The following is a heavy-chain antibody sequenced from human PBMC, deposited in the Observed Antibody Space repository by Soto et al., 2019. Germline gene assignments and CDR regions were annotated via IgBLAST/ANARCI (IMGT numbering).Heavy chain of an antibody. CDR1: GFTFSTYA. Sequence: EVQLLESGGGLVQPGGSLRLSCAVPGFTFSTYAMSWVRQAPGKGLEWVSLIIAGGDRTYYADSVKGRFTISRDNSKNTLYLQMSSPCAADTAVYYWAQIGGYCSSASCHAYFAFRGQGPMVTVSS. D-gene: IGHD2-2*03. CDR2: IIAGGDRT. J-gene: IGHJ4*02. V-gene: IGHV3-23*01. CDR3: AQIGGYCSSASCHAYFAF.